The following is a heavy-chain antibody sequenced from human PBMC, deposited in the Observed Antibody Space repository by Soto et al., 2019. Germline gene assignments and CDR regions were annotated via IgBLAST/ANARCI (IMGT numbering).Heavy chain of an antibody. Sequence: GGSLRLSCAASGFTFSSYIMNWVRQAPGKGLERVSSISSSSRYIYYADSVKSRFTISRDNAKNSLYLQMNIMRAENTAVYYWARESGYYTSGMDVWGQGTRVTVSS. J-gene: IGHJ6*02. CDR3: ARESGYYTSGMDV. D-gene: IGHD3-3*01. CDR2: ISSSSRYI. CDR1: GFTFSSYI. V-gene: IGHV3-21*01.